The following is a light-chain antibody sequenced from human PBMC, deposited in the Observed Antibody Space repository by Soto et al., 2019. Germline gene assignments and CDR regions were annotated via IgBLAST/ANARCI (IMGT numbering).Light chain of an antibody. CDR1: QSITGY. J-gene: IGKJ2*01. V-gene: IGKV1-39*01. CDR2: AAS. CDR3: QQSLGIPYT. Sequence: DIQMTQSPSSLSASVGDRVTITCRASQSITGYLNWYQQKPGKAPKLLIYAASSLQSGVPSRFSGSGHGTDFTLTISSLQRDDFATYFCQQSLGIPYTFGQGTRLETK.